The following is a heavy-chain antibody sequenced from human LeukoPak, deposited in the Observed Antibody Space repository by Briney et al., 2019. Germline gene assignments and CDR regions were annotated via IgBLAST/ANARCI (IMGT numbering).Heavy chain of an antibody. CDR2: IYSGGST. CDR3: AREIAAGHYHDAFDI. Sequence: GGSLRLSCAASGFTVSSNYMSWVRQAPGKGLEWVSVIYSGGSTYYADSVKGRFTISRDNSKNTLYLQMNSLRAEDTAVYYCAREIAAGHYHDAFDIWGQGTMVTVSS. J-gene: IGHJ3*02. D-gene: IGHD6-13*01. CDR1: GFTVSSNY. V-gene: IGHV3-66*01.